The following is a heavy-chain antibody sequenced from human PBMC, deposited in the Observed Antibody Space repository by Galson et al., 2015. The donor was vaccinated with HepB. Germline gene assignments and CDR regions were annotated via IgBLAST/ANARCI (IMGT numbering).Heavy chain of an antibody. CDR1: GFSLRTSGMS. V-gene: IGHV2-70*11. Sequence: PALVKPPQTLTLPCTFSGFSLRTSGMSVSWIRQPPGKALEWLARIDWDDDKYYSTSLKTRLTISKDTSKNQVVLTMTNMDPVDTATYYCARIHRGREDYWGQGTLVTVSS. J-gene: IGHJ4*02. CDR2: IDWDDDK. D-gene: IGHD1-26*01. CDR3: ARIHRGREDY.